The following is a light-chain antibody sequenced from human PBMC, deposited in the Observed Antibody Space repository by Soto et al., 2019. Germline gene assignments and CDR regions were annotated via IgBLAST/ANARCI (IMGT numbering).Light chain of an antibody. CDR1: SSNIGNKY. V-gene: IGLV1-51*01. J-gene: IGLJ3*02. Sequence: QSVLTQPPSVSAAPGQKVTISCSGSSSNIGNKYVSWYQQLPGTAPKLLIYEDNKRPSGIPDRFSGSKSGTSATLGITGLQTGDEADYYCGTWDSSLSVGVFGGATKLTVL. CDR3: GTWDSSLSVGV. CDR2: EDN.